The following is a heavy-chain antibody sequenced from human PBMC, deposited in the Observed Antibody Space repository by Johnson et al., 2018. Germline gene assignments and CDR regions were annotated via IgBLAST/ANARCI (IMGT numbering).Heavy chain of an antibody. D-gene: IGHD5-24*01. J-gene: IGHJ4*02. V-gene: IGHV4-59*01. Sequence: QVQLQESGPGLVKPSETLSLTCTVSRGSISSFYWSWIRQPPGKGLEWIGYIYYTGRTNYKPSLKSRVTISVDTSKNQFSLKRSSVTAADTAVYYCARVGGGDGYFPIPIFDYWGQGALVTVSS. CDR3: ARVGGGDGYFPIPIFDY. CDR1: RGSISSFY. CDR2: IYYTGRT.